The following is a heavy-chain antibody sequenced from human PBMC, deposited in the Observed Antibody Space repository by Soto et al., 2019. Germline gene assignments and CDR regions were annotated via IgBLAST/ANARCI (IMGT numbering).Heavy chain of an antibody. CDR3: ARGGWYQLSLGGY. CDR2: ISSPSGEA. D-gene: IGHD2-15*01. J-gene: IGHJ4*02. V-gene: IGHV3-21*06. CDR1: GFTFSRYG. Sequence: DVQLVQSGGGRVNPGGSLRVSCAASGFTFSRYGFHWVRQAPGKGLEWVSSISSPSGEAFYADSVRGRFTISRDNAKSSLYLQMDSLRVEDSALYYCARGGWYQLSLGGYRGLGILVTVSS.